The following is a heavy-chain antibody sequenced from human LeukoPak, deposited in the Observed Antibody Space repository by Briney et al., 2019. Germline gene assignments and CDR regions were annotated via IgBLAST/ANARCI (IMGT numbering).Heavy chain of an antibody. J-gene: IGHJ4*02. D-gene: IGHD4-17*01. CDR3: TTDVRVTTIVDTDY. Sequence: GGSLRLSCAASGFTFSNAWMSWVREAPGKGMEWVGRIKSKTDGGTTDYAAPVKGRFTISRDDSKNTLYLQMNSLKTEDTAVYYCTTDVRVTTIVDTDYWGQGTLVTVSS. CDR2: IKSKTDGGTT. CDR1: GFTFSNAW. V-gene: IGHV3-15*01.